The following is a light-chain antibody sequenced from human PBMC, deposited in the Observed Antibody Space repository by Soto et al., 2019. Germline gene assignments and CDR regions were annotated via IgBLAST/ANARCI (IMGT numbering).Light chain of an antibody. CDR1: QSVGKY. CDR2: GAS. J-gene: IGKJ1*01. Sequence: EIVMTQSPATLSLSPGERATLSCRASQSVGKYLVWYQQKPGQAPRLLIYGASSRATGIPDRFSGSGSGTDFTLTISSLQPDDFATYYCLQFNTFPWTFGQGTKVDIK. CDR3: LQFNTFPWT. V-gene: IGKV3D-15*01.